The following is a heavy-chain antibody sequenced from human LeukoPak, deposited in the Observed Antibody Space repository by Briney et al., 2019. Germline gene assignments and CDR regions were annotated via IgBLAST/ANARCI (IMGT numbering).Heavy chain of an antibody. J-gene: IGHJ4*02. CDR1: GFTFDDYA. CDR2: ISWNSGSI. CDR3: AKGQTTVTTHFDS. Sequence: GGSLRLSCAASGFTFDDYAMHWVRQAPGKGLEWVSGISWNSGSIGYADSVKGRFTISRDNAKNSLYLQMNSLRAEDTALYYCAKGQTTVTTHFDSWGQGTLVTVSS. D-gene: IGHD4-17*01. V-gene: IGHV3-9*01.